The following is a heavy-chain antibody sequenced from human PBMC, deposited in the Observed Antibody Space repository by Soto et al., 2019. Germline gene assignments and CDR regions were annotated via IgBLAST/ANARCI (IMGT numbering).Heavy chain of an antibody. CDR2: INAGNGNR. V-gene: IGHV1-3*01. Sequence: ASVKVSCKASGYTFTTYAMHWVRQAPGQRLESMGWINAGNGNRKYSQKLQGRATITSDTSASTAYMELSSLRSEDTAVYYCARESPGSGWTFDYWGQGTLVTVSS. D-gene: IGHD6-19*01. J-gene: IGHJ4*02. CDR1: GYTFTTYA. CDR3: ARESPGSGWTFDY.